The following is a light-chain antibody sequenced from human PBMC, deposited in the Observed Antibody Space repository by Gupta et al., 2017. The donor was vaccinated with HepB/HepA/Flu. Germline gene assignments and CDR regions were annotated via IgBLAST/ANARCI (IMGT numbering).Light chain of an antibody. CDR1: QSVLNTTNKKNY. V-gene: IGKV4-1*01. J-gene: IGKJ2*01. CDR2: WAS. CDR3: QQNESSPFI. Sequence: DIVMTQSPASLAVSLCERATINCKSSQSVLNTTNKKNYLAWDQQKAGQPPKSLIYWASTRESGVPDRCSGSGSGTDFTLTISSLQAEDVAVYYCQQNESSPFIFGQGTKVEIK.